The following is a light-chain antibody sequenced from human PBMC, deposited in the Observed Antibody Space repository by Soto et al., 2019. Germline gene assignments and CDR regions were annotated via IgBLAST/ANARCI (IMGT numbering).Light chain of an antibody. J-gene: IGKJ1*01. Sequence: EVVMTQSPATLSVSPGERATLSCRASQSVNANLAWYQQKPGQAPRLLIHGASNRATGIPARLSGSGFGTEFIXXIXSXXSEDFAVDYCQQYNTWLWTFGQGTKVEI. CDR2: GAS. CDR1: QSVNAN. CDR3: QQYNTWLWT. V-gene: IGKV3-15*01.